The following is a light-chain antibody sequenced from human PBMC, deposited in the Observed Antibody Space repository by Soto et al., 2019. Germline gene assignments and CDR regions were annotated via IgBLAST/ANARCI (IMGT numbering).Light chain of an antibody. CDR2: GAS. CDR3: QQYASSPIT. V-gene: IGKV3-20*01. Sequence: EIVLTQSPGTLSLSPGERATLSCRASQSVSSSYLAWYQQKPGQAPRLLIYGASSRATGIPDRFSGSGSGTDFTLTISRLEPEDFAVYFCQQYASSPITFGQGTRLEI. J-gene: IGKJ5*01. CDR1: QSVSSSY.